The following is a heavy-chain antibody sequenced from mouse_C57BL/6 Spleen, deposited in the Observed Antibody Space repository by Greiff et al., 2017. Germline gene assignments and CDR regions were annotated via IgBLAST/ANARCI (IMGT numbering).Heavy chain of an antibody. J-gene: IGHJ3*01. Sequence: VQLKESGAELVKPGASVKISCKASGYAFSSYWMNWVKQRPGKGLEWIGQIYPGDGDTNYNGKFKGKATLTADKSSSTAYMQLSSLTSEDSAVYFCAREGGTGAGFAYWGQGTLVTVSA. CDR2: IYPGDGDT. CDR1: GYAFSSYW. V-gene: IGHV1-80*01. D-gene: IGHD4-1*01. CDR3: AREGGTGAGFAY.